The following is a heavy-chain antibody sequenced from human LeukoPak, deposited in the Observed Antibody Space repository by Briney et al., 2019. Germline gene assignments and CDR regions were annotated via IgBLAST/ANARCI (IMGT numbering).Heavy chain of an antibody. D-gene: IGHD5-18*01. V-gene: IGHV3-23*01. J-gene: IGHJ4*02. CDR3: AKGAASRGYTYVAN. Sequence: GGSLRLYCAASGLTFSSYAMSWLRQAPGKGGEWVSAISGSGGGTYYADSVKGRLTISRDNSNNTLLVQMNRLGAEDTAVYYCAKGAASRGYTYVANWGQGTLVTVSS. CDR1: GLTFSSYA. CDR2: ISGSGGGT.